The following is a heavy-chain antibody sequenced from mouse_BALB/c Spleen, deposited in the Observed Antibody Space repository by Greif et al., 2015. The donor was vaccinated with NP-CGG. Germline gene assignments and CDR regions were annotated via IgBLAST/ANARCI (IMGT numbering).Heavy chain of an antibody. J-gene: IGHJ2*01. CDR1: GYTFTSSW. CDR2: IHPNSGNI. CDR3: AKSGDYDNSFDY. Sequence: VQLQQSGSVLVRPGASVKLSCKASGYTFTSSWMHWAKQRPGQGLEWIGEIHPNSGNINYNEKFKGKATLTVDTSSSTADVDLSSLTPEDSAVYYCAKSGDYDNSFDYWGQGTTLTVSS. D-gene: IGHD2-4*01. V-gene: IGHV1S130*01.